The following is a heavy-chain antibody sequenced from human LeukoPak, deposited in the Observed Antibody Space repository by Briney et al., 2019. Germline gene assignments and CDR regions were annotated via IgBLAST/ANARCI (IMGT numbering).Heavy chain of an antibody. CDR3: ANQYSYGLFDK. Sequence: GGSLRLASAASGFIFRDYAMTWVRQAPGKGIEWASGISGSGLSTYYADSVKGRFTISRDNSKNTLYLQMSILRAEDTAIYYCANQYSYGLFDKWGRGTLVTVSS. J-gene: IGHJ4*02. V-gene: IGHV3-23*01. D-gene: IGHD5-18*01. CDR1: GFIFRDYA. CDR2: ISGSGLST.